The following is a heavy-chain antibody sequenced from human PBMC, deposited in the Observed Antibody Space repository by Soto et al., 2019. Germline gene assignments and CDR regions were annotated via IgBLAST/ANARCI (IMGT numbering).Heavy chain of an antibody. CDR1: GYTLTSYT. CDR2: INPGNGNT. V-gene: IGHV1-3*01. Sequence: ASVKVSFKASGYTLTSYTMHWVRQAPGQRLEWMGWINPGNGNTKYSQNFQGRVTITRDTSASTAYMELSSLRSEDTAVYYCASEGGGYSYAYWGQGTLVTVSS. CDR3: ASEGGGYSYAY. J-gene: IGHJ4*02. D-gene: IGHD5-18*01.